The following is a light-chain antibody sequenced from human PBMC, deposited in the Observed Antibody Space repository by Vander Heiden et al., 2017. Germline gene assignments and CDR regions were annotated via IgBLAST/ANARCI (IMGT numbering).Light chain of an antibody. CDR1: RGDIGTYNF. J-gene: IGLJ2*01. V-gene: IGLV2-11*01. Sequence: QSALTQSRSVSGSPGQSVTISFTGTRGDIGTYNFVSWYQQHPGKVPKLIIFDVIKRPLGVPDRFSGSKSGNTASLTISGLQAEDEADYYCSSYAGTHTYVVFGGGTKLTVL. CDR2: DVI. CDR3: SSYAGTHTYVV.